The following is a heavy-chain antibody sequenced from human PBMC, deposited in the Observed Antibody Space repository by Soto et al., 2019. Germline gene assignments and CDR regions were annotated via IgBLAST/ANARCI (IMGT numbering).Heavy chain of an antibody. J-gene: IGHJ6*03. Sequence: APVKFSCKASGYTFTSYGISWVRQAPGQGLEWMGWISANNGNTNYAQKLQGRVTMTTDTSTSTAYMELRSLRSDDTAVYYCARVCRNIAASYYYYYYMDVWGKGTTVTVSS. D-gene: IGHD6-13*01. CDR2: ISANNGNT. V-gene: IGHV1-18*01. CDR3: ARVCRNIAASYYYYYYMDV. CDR1: GYTFTSYG.